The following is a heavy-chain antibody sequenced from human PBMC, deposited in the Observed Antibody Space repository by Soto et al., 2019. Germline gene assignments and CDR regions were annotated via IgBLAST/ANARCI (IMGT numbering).Heavy chain of an antibody. CDR2: IYHSGRT. D-gene: IGHD1-20*01. Sequence: PSETLSLTCTVSGGSMGNGYYYWGGVRQNPGKGLEWIGHIYHSGRTYYNPSLKSRVGILVDTSKNQFSLNLNSVTAADTAVYYCARWVEVSLDYFDSWGQGTLVTVS. CDR1: GGSMGNGYYY. J-gene: IGHJ4*02. CDR3: ARWVEVSLDYFDS. V-gene: IGHV4-31*03.